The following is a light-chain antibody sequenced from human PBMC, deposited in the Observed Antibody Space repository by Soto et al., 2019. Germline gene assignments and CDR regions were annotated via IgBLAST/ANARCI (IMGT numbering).Light chain of an antibody. CDR1: SSDVGGYNY. J-gene: IGLJ1*01. V-gene: IGLV2-14*01. CDR3: GSYTTSSTLV. CDR2: VVS. Sequence: QSALTQPASVSGSPGQSITISCTGTSSDVGGYNYVSWYQHHPGKAPKLMIYVVSNRPSGVSNRFSGSKSGNTASLTISGLQAEDEADYYCGSYTTSSTLVFGTGTKVPVL.